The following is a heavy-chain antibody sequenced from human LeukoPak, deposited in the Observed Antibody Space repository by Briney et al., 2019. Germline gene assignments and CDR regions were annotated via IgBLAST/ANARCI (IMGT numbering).Heavy chain of an antibody. D-gene: IGHD5-12*01. CDR1: GFTFSSYS. CDR2: ISSSSSYI. CDR3: AKDLYGYVSNWFDP. Sequence: PGGSLRLSCAASGFTFSSYSMNCVRQAPGKGLEGVSSISSSSSYIYYADSVKGRFTISRDNSKNTLYLHMNSLRAEDTAVYYCAKDLYGYVSNWFDPWGQGTLVTVSS. V-gene: IGHV3-21*04. J-gene: IGHJ5*02.